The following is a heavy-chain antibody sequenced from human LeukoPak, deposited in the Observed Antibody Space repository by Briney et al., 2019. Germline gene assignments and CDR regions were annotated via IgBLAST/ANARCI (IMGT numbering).Heavy chain of an antibody. V-gene: IGHV3-11*01. CDR2: ISSSGSTI. CDR1: GFTFSDYY. CDR3: ARDCSSTSCYGRAFDI. J-gene: IGHJ3*02. Sequence: GGSLRLSCAASGFTFSDYYMSWIRQAPGKGLEWVSYISSSGSTIYYADSVKGRFTISRNNAKNSLYLQMNSLRAEDTALYYCARDCSSTSCYGRAFDIWGQGTMVTVSS. D-gene: IGHD2-2*01.